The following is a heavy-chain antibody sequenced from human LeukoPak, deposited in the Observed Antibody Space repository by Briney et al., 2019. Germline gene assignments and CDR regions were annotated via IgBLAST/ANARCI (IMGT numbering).Heavy chain of an antibody. Sequence: VASVKVSCKASGGTFSSYAISWVRQAPGQGLEWMGGIIPIFGTANYAQKFQGRVTITTDESTSTAYMELSSLRSEDTAVDYCARDSGGGTGAFDIWGQGTMVTVSS. V-gene: IGHV1-69*05. J-gene: IGHJ3*02. CDR3: ARDSGGGTGAFDI. CDR1: GGTFSSYA. D-gene: IGHD3-16*01. CDR2: IIPIFGTA.